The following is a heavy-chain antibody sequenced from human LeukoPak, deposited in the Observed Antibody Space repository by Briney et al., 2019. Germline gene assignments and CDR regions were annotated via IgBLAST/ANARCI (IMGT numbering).Heavy chain of an antibody. V-gene: IGHV3-74*01. CDR2: INSDGSST. D-gene: IGHD3-22*01. CDR3: ARTYYHDAGAYFHY. J-gene: IGHJ4*02. CDR1: GFTFNSYW. Sequence: PGGSLRLSCAASGFTFNSYWMHWVRQAPGKGLMWVSRINSDGSSTSYADSVKGRFTISRDNAKNTLYLQMNSLRAGDTAVYYCARTYYHDAGAYFHYWGQGTLVTVSS.